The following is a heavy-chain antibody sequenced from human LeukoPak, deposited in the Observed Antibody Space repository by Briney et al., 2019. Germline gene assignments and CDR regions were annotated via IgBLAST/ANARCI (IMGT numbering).Heavy chain of an antibody. CDR1: GFTFSSYA. CDR3: AKTSPGYTYGLLDY. V-gene: IGHV3-23*01. Sequence: GGSLRLSCAASGFTFSSYAMSWVRQAPGKGLEWVSAISGSGGSTYYADSVKGRFTISRENSKNTLYLQMNSLRAEDTAVYYCAKTSPGYTYGLLDYWGQGTLVTVSS. J-gene: IGHJ4*02. CDR2: ISGSGGST. D-gene: IGHD5-18*01.